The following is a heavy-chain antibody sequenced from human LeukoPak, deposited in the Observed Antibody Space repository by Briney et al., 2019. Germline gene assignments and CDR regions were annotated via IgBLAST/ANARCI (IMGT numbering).Heavy chain of an antibody. CDR1: GYTFTGYF. CDR3: ALDQPSYNNNYKGAFDI. CDR2: INPNSGGT. Sequence: ASVKVSCKASGYTFTGYFLHWVRQAPGQGLEWMGWINPNSGGTNYAQNFQGRVTMTRDTSISTAYMELSRLRSDDTAVYYCALDQPSYNNNYKGAFDIWGQGTIVTVSS. V-gene: IGHV1-2*02. D-gene: IGHD5-24*01. J-gene: IGHJ3*02.